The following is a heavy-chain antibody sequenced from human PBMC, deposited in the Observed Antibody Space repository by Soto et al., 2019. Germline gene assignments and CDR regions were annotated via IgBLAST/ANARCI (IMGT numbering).Heavy chain of an antibody. V-gene: IGHV1-24*01. Sequence: GASVKVSCKVSGYTLTELSMHWVRQAPGKGLEWMGGFDPEDGETIYAQKFQGRVTITRDTSASTAYMELSSLRSEDTAVYYCARIGVFRLFDYWGQGTLVTVSS. CDR2: FDPEDGET. J-gene: IGHJ4*02. CDR1: GYTLTELS. CDR3: ARIGVFRLFDY. D-gene: IGHD3-10*01.